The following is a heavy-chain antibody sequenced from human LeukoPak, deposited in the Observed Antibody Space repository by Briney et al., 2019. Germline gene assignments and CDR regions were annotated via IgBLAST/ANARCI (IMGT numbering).Heavy chain of an antibody. Sequence: GESLKISCKGSGYSFTSYWIGWVRQMPGKGLEWMWIIYPGDSDTRYSPSFQGQVTISADKSISTAYLQWSSLKASDTAMYYCARHVRVNYYDSSGYYPGDYWGQGTLVTVSS. D-gene: IGHD3-22*01. CDR2: IYPGDSDT. CDR1: GYSFTSYW. CDR3: ARHVRVNYYDSSGYYPGDY. V-gene: IGHV5-51*01. J-gene: IGHJ4*02.